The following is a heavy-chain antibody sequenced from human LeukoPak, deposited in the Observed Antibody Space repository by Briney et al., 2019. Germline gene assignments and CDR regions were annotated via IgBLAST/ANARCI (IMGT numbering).Heavy chain of an antibody. D-gene: IGHD3-10*01. J-gene: IGHJ5*02. CDR3: ARDEGPRYYYGSGSYYNRGWFDP. V-gene: IGHV1-46*01. CDR2: INPSGGST. Sequence: ASVKVSCKASGYTFTSYYMHWVRQAPGQGLEWMGIINPSGGSTSYAQKFQGRVTMTRDTSTSAVYMELSSLGSEDTAVYYCARDEGPRYYYGSGSYYNRGWFDPWGQGTLVTVSS. CDR1: GYTFTSYY.